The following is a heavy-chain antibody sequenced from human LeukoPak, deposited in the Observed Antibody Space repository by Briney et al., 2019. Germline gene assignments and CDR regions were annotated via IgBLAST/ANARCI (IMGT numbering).Heavy chain of an antibody. J-gene: IGHJ6*03. V-gene: IGHV1-2*02. CDR2: INPNSGGT. CDR1: GYTFTGYY. Sequence: VASVKVSCKASGYTFTGYYMHWVRQAPGQGLEWMGWINPNSGGTNYAQKFQGRVTMTRDTSISTAYMELSRLRSDDTAVYYCARGHQLPPFYYYYYMDVWGKGTTVTVSS. CDR3: ARGHQLPPFYYYYYMDV. D-gene: IGHD2-2*01.